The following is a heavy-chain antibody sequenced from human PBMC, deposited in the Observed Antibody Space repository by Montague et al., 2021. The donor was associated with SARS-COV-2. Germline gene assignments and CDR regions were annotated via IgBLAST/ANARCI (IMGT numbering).Heavy chain of an antibody. CDR2: ISGGGGST. CDR3: AKVGHCSGGSCYWGGAFDX. Sequence: SLRLSCAASGFTFSSYAMSWVRQAPGKGLEWVSAISGGGGSTYYADSVKGRFTISRDNSKNTLFLQMNSLRAEDTAVYFCAKVGHCSGGSCYWGGAFDXWGQGTMVTVSS. D-gene: IGHD2-15*01. CDR1: GFTFSSYA. J-gene: IGHJ3*02. V-gene: IGHV3-23*01.